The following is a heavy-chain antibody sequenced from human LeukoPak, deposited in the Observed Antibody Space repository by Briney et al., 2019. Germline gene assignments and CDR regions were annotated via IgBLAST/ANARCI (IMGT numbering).Heavy chain of an antibody. V-gene: IGHV3-53*01. D-gene: IGHD3-10*01. J-gene: IGHJ6*02. CDR2: IYSGGST. Sequence: GGSLRLSCAGSGFTVKSNYMSWVRQAPGKGLEWVAVIYSGGSTYYADSVKGRFTISRDSCKITLYLQMNSLRAEDTVVYYCARALAGGSGSSIFSGIDVWGQGTTVTVSS. CDR1: GFTVKSNY. CDR3: ARALAGGSGSSIFSGIDV.